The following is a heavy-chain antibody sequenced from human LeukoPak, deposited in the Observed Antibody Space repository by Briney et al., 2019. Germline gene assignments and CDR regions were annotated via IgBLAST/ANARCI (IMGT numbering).Heavy chain of an antibody. J-gene: IGHJ3*02. V-gene: IGHV3-30*14. Sequence: GRSLRLSCAASGFTFSSYAMHWVRQAPGKGLEWVAVISYDGSNKYYADSVKGRFTISRDNSKNTLYLQMNSLRAEDTAVYYCARDEMATTHAFDIWGQGTMVTVSS. CDR3: ARDEMATTHAFDI. CDR1: GFTFSSYA. D-gene: IGHD5-24*01. CDR2: ISYDGSNK.